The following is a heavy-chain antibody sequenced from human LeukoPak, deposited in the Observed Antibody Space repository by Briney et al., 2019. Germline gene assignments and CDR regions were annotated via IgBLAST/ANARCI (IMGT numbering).Heavy chain of an antibody. V-gene: IGHV4-30-4*01. CDR1: GGSISSGDYY. J-gene: IGHJ3*01. CDR2: IYYTGST. CDR3: ARDNYDSSGYYEHALDL. Sequence: SQTLSLTCTVSGGSISSGDYYWTWIRQPPGKGLEWIAYIYYTGSTYYNPSLKSRVTISVDTSKNQFSLKMTSLTAADTAVYYCARDNYDSSGYYEHALDLWGQGTMVTVSS. D-gene: IGHD3-22*01.